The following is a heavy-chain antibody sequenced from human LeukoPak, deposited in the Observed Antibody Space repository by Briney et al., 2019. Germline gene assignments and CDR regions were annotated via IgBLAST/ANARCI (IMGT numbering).Heavy chain of an antibody. V-gene: IGHV3-66*01. CDR1: EFSVGSNY. J-gene: IGHJ4*02. Sequence: GGSLRLSCAASEFSVGSNYMTWVRQAPGKGLEWVSLTYSGGSTYYADSVKGRFTISRDNSKNTLYLQMNSLRAEDAAVYYCAKAPLGRCTGVICYSFDYWGQGTLVTVSS. CDR2: TYSGGST. CDR3: AKAPLGRCTGVICYSFDY. D-gene: IGHD2-15*01.